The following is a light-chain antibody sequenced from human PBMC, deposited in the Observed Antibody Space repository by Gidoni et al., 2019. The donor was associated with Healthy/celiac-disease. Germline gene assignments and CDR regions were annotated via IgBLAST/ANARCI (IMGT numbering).Light chain of an antibody. V-gene: IGKV1-39*01. CDR3: QQSYSTPRT. J-gene: IGKJ2*01. Sequence: DIQMTQSPSSLSASVGDRVTITCRASQSISSYLNWYQQKPGNAPKLLIYAASSLQSGVPSRFSGSGSWTDFTLTISSLQPEYFATYYCQQSYSTPRTFGQGTKLEIK. CDR1: QSISSY. CDR2: AAS.